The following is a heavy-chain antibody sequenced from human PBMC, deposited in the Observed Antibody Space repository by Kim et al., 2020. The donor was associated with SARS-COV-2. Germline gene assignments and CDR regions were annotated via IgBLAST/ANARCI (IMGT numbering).Heavy chain of an antibody. CDR2: IYHSGST. CDR3: ARTTMTTHPNYDY. V-gene: IGHV4-4*02. Sequence: SETLSLTCAVSGGSISSSNWWSWVRQPPGKGLEWIGEIYHSGSTNYNPSLKSRVTISVDKSKNQFSLKLSSVTAADTAVYYCARTTMTTHPNYDYWGQGTLVTVSS. D-gene: IGHD4-17*01. CDR1: GGSISSSNW. J-gene: IGHJ4*02.